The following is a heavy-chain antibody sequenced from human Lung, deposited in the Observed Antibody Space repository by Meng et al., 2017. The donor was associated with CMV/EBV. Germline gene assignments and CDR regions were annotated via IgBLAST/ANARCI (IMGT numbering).Heavy chain of an antibody. J-gene: IGHJ5*02. D-gene: IGHD6-6*01. CDR3: ARAAARPSDWFDP. Sequence: IPLKEPGSTLVKPTQILTLTCTFSGFSLSTSGVGVGWIRQPPGKALECLAIIYGDDEKRYSPSLESRLTVTKDTSKNQVVLTMTNMVPVDTATYYCARAAARPSDWFDPWGQGTLVTVSS. CDR2: IYGDDEK. CDR1: GFSLSTSGVG. V-gene: IGHV2-5*02.